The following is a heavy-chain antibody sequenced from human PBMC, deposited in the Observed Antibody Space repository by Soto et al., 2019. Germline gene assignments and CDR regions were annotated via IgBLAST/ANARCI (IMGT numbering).Heavy chain of an antibody. CDR2: IIPIFGTA. Sequence: ASVKVSCKASGGTFSSYAISWVRQAPGQGLEWMGGIIPIFGTANYAQKFQGRVTITADKSTSTAYMELSRLRSDDTAVYYCAREAVDTAIDYWGQGTLVTVSS. D-gene: IGHD5-18*01. J-gene: IGHJ4*02. CDR3: AREAVDTAIDY. CDR1: GGTFSSYA. V-gene: IGHV1-69*06.